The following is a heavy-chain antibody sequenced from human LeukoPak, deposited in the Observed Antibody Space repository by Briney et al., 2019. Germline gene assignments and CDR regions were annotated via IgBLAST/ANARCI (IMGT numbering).Heavy chain of an antibody. V-gene: IGHV3-23*01. J-gene: IGHJ6*03. CDR1: GFTSSSYA. D-gene: IGHD2-8*02. Sequence: GGSLRLSCAASGFTSSSYAMSWVRQAPGKGLEWVSTVSSSAGRTDYADSVKGRFTISRDNLKNTLYLQMNGLRAEDTAVYYCAKNRGHCVDGVCHNYYYMDVWGRGTTVTVSS. CDR3: AKNRGHCVDGVCHNYYYMDV. CDR2: VSSSAGRT.